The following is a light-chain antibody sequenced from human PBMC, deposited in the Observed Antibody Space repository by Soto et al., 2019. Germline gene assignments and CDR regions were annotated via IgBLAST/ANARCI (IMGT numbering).Light chain of an antibody. Sequence: QSALTQPASVSGSPGQSITISCTGTSSDVGGYNYVPWYQQHPGKAPKLMIFDVSDRPSGVSDRFSGSKSGNTASLTISGLQAEDEADYYCSSYTSGSTLCVFGTGTKLTVL. CDR2: DVS. CDR1: SSDVGGYNY. CDR3: SSYTSGSTLCV. J-gene: IGLJ1*01. V-gene: IGLV2-14*01.